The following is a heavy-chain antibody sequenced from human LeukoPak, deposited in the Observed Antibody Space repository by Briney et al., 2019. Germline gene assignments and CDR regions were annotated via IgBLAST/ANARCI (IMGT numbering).Heavy chain of an antibody. CDR3: ARDGYSGSDAL. CDR1: GDSISSFY. CDR2: IYFGGST. D-gene: IGHD5-12*01. J-gene: IGHJ4*02. Sequence: SETLFLTCNVSGDSISSFYWNWIRQSAGKGLEWIGRIYFGGSTYSSPSLKSRVTMSLDTSKNQFSLKLTSVTAADTAVYYCARDGYSGSDALWGQGILVTVSS. V-gene: IGHV4-4*07.